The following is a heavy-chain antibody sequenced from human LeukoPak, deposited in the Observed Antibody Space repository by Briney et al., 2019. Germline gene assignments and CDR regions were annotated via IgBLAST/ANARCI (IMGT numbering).Heavy chain of an antibody. V-gene: IGHV4-4*07. CDR1: GGSISSYY. D-gene: IGHD6-19*01. CDR3: ARMGEQWLNFDY. J-gene: IGHJ4*02. CDR2: IYTSGST. Sequence: SETLSLTCTVSGGSISSYYWSWIRQPAGKGLEWIGRIYTSGSTNYNPSLKSRVTMSVDTPKNQFSLKLSSVTAADTAVYYCARMGEQWLNFDYWGQGTLVTVSS.